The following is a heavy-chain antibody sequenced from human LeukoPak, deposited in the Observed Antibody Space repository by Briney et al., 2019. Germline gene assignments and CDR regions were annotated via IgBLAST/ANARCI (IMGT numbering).Heavy chain of an antibody. Sequence: PGGSLRLSCAASGFTFSSYAMTWVRLAPGKGLEWVSAISGSGGSTYYADSVKGRFTISRDNSKNTLYLQMNSLRAEDTAVYYCAKDPFNYYDSSGYAPSGYWGQGTLVTVSS. J-gene: IGHJ4*02. CDR3: AKDPFNYYDSSGYAPSGY. V-gene: IGHV3-23*01. CDR2: ISGSGGST. D-gene: IGHD3-22*01. CDR1: GFTFSSYA.